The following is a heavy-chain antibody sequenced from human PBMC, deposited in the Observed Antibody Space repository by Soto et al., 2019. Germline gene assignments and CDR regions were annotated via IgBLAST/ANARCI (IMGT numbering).Heavy chain of an antibody. CDR3: ASRPGELAPPHMYPLDY. J-gene: IGHJ4*02. V-gene: IGHV3-66*01. CDR2: LYSGGST. Sequence: EVQLVESGGGVAQPGGSLRLSCAASGITVSSRFMSWVRQAPGKGLEWVSILYSGGSTYYADSVKGRFTISRDNSKNTLYLQMNSLRAEDTAVYYCASRPGELAPPHMYPLDYWGQGSLVTVSS. D-gene: IGHD1-7*01. CDR1: GITVSSRF.